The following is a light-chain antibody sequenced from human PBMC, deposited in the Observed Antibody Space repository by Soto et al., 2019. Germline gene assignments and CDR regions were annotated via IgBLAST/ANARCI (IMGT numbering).Light chain of an antibody. CDR1: QSVSSN. V-gene: IGKV3-15*01. Sequence: EIVMTQSPATLSVSPGERATLSCRASQSVSSNLAWYQQKPGQAPRLLIYGASTRATGISARFSDSGSGTEFTLTISSLQSEDFAVYYCQQYNNWPLTFGGGTKVEIK. J-gene: IGKJ4*01. CDR3: QQYNNWPLT. CDR2: GAS.